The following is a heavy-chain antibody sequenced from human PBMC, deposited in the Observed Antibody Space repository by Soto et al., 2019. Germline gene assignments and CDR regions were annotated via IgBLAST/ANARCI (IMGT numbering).Heavy chain of an antibody. J-gene: IGHJ6*02. D-gene: IGHD3-3*01. V-gene: IGHV3-48*01. CDR1: GFTFSSYS. Sequence: GGSLRLSCAASGFTFSSYSMNWVRQAPGKGLEWVSYISSSSRTIYYTDSVKGRFTISRDNSKNTLYLQMNSLRAEDTAVYYCAAVGVFAGIRYYYYGMDFWGQGTTVTVSS. CDR3: AAVGVFAGIRYYYYGMDF. CDR2: ISSSSRTI.